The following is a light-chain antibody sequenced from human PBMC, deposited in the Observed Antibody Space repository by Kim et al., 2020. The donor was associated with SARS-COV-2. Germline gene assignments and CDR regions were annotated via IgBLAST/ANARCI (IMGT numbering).Light chain of an antibody. CDR1: QGIRND. Sequence: AIQMTQSPSSLSASVGDRVTITCRASQGIRNDLGWYQQKPGRAPNLLIYATSTLQSGVPSRFSGSGSGTDFTLTISSLQPEDVATYYCLQDYDYPLTFSGGTKVDIK. V-gene: IGKV1-6*01. J-gene: IGKJ4*01. CDR2: ATS. CDR3: LQDYDYPLT.